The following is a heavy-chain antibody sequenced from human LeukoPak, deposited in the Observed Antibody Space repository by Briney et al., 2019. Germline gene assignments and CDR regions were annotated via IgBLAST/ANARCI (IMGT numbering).Heavy chain of an antibody. J-gene: IGHJ3*02. CDR3: ARELREHGVFDI. CDR1: VDTFSNYA. Sequence: GASVKVSCKASVDTFSNYAITWVRQAPGQGLEWMGGIIPIFGTANYAQKFQGRVTITADESTSTAYMELSSLRSEDTAVYYCARELREHGVFDIWGQGIMVTVSS. CDR2: IIPIFGTA. V-gene: IGHV1-69*13. D-gene: IGHD1-26*01.